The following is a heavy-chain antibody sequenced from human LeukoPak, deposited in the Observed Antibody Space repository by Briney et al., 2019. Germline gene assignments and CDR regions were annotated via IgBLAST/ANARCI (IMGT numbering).Heavy chain of an antibody. J-gene: IGHJ4*02. Sequence: GGSLRLSCAASGFTFSSYAMSWVRQAPGKGLEWASAISGSGGSTYYADSVKGRFTISRDNSKNTLYLQMNSLRAEDTAVYYCAKDLGMGGYDLQDAFDYWGQGTLVTVSS. CDR2: ISGSGGST. V-gene: IGHV3-23*01. D-gene: IGHD3-22*01. CDR3: AKDLGMGGYDLQDAFDY. CDR1: GFTFSSYA.